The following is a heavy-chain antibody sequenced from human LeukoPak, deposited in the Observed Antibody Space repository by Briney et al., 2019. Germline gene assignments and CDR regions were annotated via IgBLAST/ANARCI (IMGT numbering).Heavy chain of an antibody. CDR2: IYYSGST. D-gene: IGHD1-26*01. Sequence: SETLSLTCTVSGGSISSYYWSWIRQPPGKGLEWIGYIYYSGSTNYNPSLKSRVTMSVDTSKNQFSLKLSSVTAADTAVYYCARDSSGSYFPGHAFDIWGQGTMVTVSS. CDR3: ARDSSGSYFPGHAFDI. CDR1: GGSISSYY. V-gene: IGHV4-59*12. J-gene: IGHJ3*02.